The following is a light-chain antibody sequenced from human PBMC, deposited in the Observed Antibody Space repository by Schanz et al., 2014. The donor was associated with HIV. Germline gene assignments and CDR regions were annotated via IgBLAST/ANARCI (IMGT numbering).Light chain of an antibody. J-gene: IGLJ3*02. CDR2: DNT. Sequence: QSVLAQPPSVSGAPGQRVTISCTGTSSNIGAGYDVHWYQLLPGTAPTLLIFDNTNRPSRVPARFSGSKSGTSASLAISGLRSEDEADYYCAAWDDSLSGRVFGGGTKLTVL. CDR1: SSNIGAGYD. CDR3: AAWDDSLSGRV. V-gene: IGLV1-40*01.